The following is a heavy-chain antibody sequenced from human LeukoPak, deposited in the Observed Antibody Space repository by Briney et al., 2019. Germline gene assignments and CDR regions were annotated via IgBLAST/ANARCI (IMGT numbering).Heavy chain of an antibody. D-gene: IGHD1-14*01. Sequence: SQTLSLTCTVSGGSISSGDYYWSWIRQPPGKGLEWIGYIYYSGSTYYNPSLKSRLTISADTSKNQFSLKLTSVTAADTAVYYCAKLTTNGGTYFHYWGQGTLVAVSS. V-gene: IGHV4-30-4*01. CDR3: AKLTTNGGTYFHY. CDR2: IYYSGST. CDR1: GGSISSGDYY. J-gene: IGHJ4*02.